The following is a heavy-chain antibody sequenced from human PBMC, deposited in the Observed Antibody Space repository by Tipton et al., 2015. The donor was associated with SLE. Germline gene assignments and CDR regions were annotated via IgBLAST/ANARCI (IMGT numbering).Heavy chain of an antibody. Sequence: TPSLTCAVSGYSITSNYYWGWVRQSPGKGLEYIGTIHHSGSTHYNPSLSSRVTISRDTSKNRFSLKLSSVTAADTAVYYCARHNGYSSSWYYYYGMDVWGKGTTVTISS. CDR2: IHHSGST. D-gene: IGHD6-13*01. J-gene: IGHJ6*04. CDR1: GYSITSNYY. CDR3: ARHNGYSSSWYYYYGMDV. V-gene: IGHV4-38-2*01.